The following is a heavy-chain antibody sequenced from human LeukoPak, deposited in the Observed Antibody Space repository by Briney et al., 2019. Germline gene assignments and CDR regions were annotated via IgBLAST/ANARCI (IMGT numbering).Heavy chain of an antibody. J-gene: IGHJ4*02. CDR2: ISYDGSNK. V-gene: IGHV3-30*18. Sequence: GGSLRLSCAASGSTFSSYGMHWVRRVPGKGLEWVAVISYDGSNKYYADSVKGRFTISRDNSKNTLYLQMNSLRAEDTAVYYCAKGASHAALDYWGQGTLVTVSS. CDR1: GSTFSSYG. CDR3: AKGASHAALDY. D-gene: IGHD2-2*01.